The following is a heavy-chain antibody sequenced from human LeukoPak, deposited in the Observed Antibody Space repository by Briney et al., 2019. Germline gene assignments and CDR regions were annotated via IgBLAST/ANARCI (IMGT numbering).Heavy chain of an antibody. CDR2: MNPNRGNT. Sequence: GASVKVSCKASGYTFTSYDINWVRQATGQGLEWMGWMNPNRGNTGYAQKFQGRVTMTRNTSISTAYMELSSLRSEDTAVYYCARGRYSYYYYYMDVWGKGTTVTVSS. CDR1: GYTFTSYD. CDR3: ARGRYSYYYYYMDV. D-gene: IGHD3-16*02. J-gene: IGHJ6*03. V-gene: IGHV1-8*01.